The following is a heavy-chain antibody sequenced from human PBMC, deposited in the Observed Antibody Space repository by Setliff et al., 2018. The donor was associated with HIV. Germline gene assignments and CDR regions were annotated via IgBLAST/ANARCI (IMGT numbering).Heavy chain of an antibody. CDR1: GFTFSSYG. J-gene: IGHJ4*02. CDR3: ASARIPTGGTSTSFDY. CDR2: ISYDGSRI. V-gene: IGHV3-30*03. D-gene: IGHD1-1*01. Sequence: GGSLRLSCAASGFTFSSYGMHWVRQAPGKGLEWVSAISYDGSRIHYADSVKGRFTISRDNSKNTLYLQVNSLRPEDTAVYHCASARIPTGGTSTSFDYWGQGTLVTVSS.